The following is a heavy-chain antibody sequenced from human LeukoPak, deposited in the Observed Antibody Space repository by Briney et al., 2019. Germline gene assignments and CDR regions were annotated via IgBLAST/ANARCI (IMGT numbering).Heavy chain of an antibody. V-gene: IGHV3-74*01. CDR1: GFTFSSYW. Sequence: PGGSLRLSCAASGFTFSSYWMHWVRQAPGKGLVWVSRINSDGSSTSYADSVKGRFTISRDNAKNTLYLQMNSLKAEDTAVYYCARDRGHIVVVTAILDYWGQGTLVTVSS. D-gene: IGHD2-21*02. J-gene: IGHJ4*02. CDR2: INSDGSST. CDR3: ARDRGHIVVVTAILDY.